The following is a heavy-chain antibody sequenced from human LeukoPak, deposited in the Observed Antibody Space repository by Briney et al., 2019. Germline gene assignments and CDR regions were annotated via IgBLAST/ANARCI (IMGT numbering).Heavy chain of an antibody. CDR2: IKRKSDGETT. V-gene: IGHV3-15*01. J-gene: IGHJ4*02. CDR3: TRDLELSQ. D-gene: IGHD3-10*01. Sequence: GGSLRVSCAASGFTFSNAWMSWVRQAPGKGLEWVGRIKRKSDGETTDYAAPVKGRFTISRDDSKNTLYLQMNSLKTEDTAVYYCTRDLELSQWGQGTLVIVSS. CDR1: GFTFSNAW.